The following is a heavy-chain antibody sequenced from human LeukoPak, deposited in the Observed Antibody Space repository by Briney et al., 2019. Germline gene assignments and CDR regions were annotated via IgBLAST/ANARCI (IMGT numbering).Heavy chain of an antibody. V-gene: IGHV3-33*06. J-gene: IGHJ4*02. D-gene: IGHD2-21*01. Sequence: PGGSLRLSCVASGFSFSTHGMHGLRQAPGKALEVGGVIWHDGRSIYNEAYVKGRFTISRDTSENTVYLQMNSLRAEETAVYYCAKGFSTLWVNYFDDWGQGTPVTVSS. CDR2: IWHDGRSI. CDR1: GFSFSTHG. CDR3: AKGFSTLWVNYFDD.